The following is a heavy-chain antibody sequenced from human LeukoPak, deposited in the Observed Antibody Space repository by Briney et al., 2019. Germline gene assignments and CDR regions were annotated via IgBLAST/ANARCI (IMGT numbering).Heavy chain of an antibody. CDR1: GFSLSTSGVG. D-gene: IGHD6-19*01. V-gene: IGHV2-5*02. J-gene: IGHJ4*02. CDR2: IYWDDDK. CDR3: AHSGVAVAEAIFDY. Sequence: SGPTLVNPTQTLTLTCTFSGFSLSTSGVGVGRIRQPPGKALERLALIYWDDDKRYSPSLKSRLTITKDTSKNQVVLTMTNMDPVDTATYYCAHSGVAVAEAIFDYWGQGTLVTVSS.